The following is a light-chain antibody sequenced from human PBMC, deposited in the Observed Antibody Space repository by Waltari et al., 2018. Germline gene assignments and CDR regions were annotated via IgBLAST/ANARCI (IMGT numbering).Light chain of an antibody. CDR2: GAS. CDR3: QQYGTSPTWT. J-gene: IGKJ1*01. V-gene: IGKV3-20*01. Sequence: EVVLTQSPGTLSLSPGERATLSCRASQSVSSNYLAWYQQKPGQAPRLLLYGASNRATGIPDRFSGSGSGRDFTLTISRLEPEDFAVYYCQQYGTSPTWTFGQGTKVEIK. CDR1: QSVSSNY.